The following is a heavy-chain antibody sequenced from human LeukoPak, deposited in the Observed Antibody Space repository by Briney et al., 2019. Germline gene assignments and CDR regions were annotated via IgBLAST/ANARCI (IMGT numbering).Heavy chain of an antibody. CDR1: GFTFSSYA. D-gene: IGHD6-13*01. V-gene: IGHV3-64*01. CDR2: ISSNGGST. J-gene: IGHJ3*02. Sequence: GGSLRLSCAASGFTFSSYAMHWVRQAPGKGLEYVSAISSNGGSTYYANSVKGRFTISRDNSKNTLYLQMGSLRAEDMAVYYCARRQQRYDAFNIWGQGTMVTVSS. CDR3: ARRQQRYDAFNI.